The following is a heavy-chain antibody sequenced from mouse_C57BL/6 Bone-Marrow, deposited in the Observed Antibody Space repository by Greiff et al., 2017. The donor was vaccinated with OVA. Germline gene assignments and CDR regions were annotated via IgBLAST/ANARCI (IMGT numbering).Heavy chain of an antibody. J-gene: IGHJ4*01. V-gene: IGHV1-5*01. CDR2: IYPGNSDT. CDR3: TRSTTGVAPYAMDY. CDR1: GYTFTSYW. Sequence: EVQLQQSGTVLARPGASVKMSCKTSGYTFTSYWMHWVKQRPGQGLEWIGAIYPGNSDTSYNQKFKGKAKLTAVTSASTAYMELSSLTNEDSAVYYCTRSTTGVAPYAMDYWGQGTSVTVSS. D-gene: IGHD1-1*01.